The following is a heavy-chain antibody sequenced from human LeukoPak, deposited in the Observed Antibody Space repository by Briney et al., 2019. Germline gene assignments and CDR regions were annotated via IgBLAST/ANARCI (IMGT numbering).Heavy chain of an antibody. CDR1: GFTFSSYG. Sequence: PGRALRLSCAASGFTFSSYGMHWVRQAPGKGLEWVAVISYDGSNIYYADSVKGRFTVSRDNSKNTLYLQMKSLRAEDTAVYYCAKGGGYEAQYYYYYLDVWGKGTTVTISS. CDR2: ISYDGSNI. CDR3: AKGGGYEAQYYYYYLDV. J-gene: IGHJ6*03. V-gene: IGHV3-30*18. D-gene: IGHD5-12*01.